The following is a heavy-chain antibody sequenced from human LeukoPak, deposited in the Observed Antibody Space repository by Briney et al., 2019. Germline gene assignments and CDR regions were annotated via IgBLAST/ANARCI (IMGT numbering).Heavy chain of an antibody. Sequence: GGSLRLSCAASGFTFNNYAMNWVRQSPGKGLEWVSVVSGSGDNTNYAVSVKGRFTISRDNSKNTLFLQMNSLRTEDTAVYFCARWGNDYSQFDSWGQGTLVTVS. CDR2: VSGSGDNT. V-gene: IGHV3-23*01. CDR3: ARWGNDYSQFDS. J-gene: IGHJ4*02. CDR1: GFTFNNYA. D-gene: IGHD4-11*01.